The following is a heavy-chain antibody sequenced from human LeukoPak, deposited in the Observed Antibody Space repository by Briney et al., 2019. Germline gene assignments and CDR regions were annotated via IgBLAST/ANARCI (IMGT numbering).Heavy chain of an antibody. V-gene: IGHV4-61*02. J-gene: IGHJ5*02. CDR1: GDSISYGSSY. CDR3: ARGGQPDNWFHP. CDR2: IYTTGST. D-gene: IGHD1-26*01. Sequence: PSETLSLTCTVSGDSISYGSSYWSWIRQPAGKGLEWIGRIYTTGSTNYNPSLKSRVTMSVDTSNNQFSLRLTSVIAADTAVYFRARGGQPDNWFHPWGQGILVTVSS.